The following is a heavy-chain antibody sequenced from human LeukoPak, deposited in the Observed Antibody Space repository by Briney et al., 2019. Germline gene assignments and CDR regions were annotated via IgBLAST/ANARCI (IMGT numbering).Heavy chain of an antibody. CDR2: INHSGST. Sequence: PSETLSLTCAVYGGSFSGYYWSWIRQPPGKGLEWIGEINHSGSTNYNPSLKSRVTISVDTSKNQFSLKLSSVTAADTAVYYCARQFYSSGWSVPIDYWGQGTLVTVSS. J-gene: IGHJ4*02. CDR3: ARQFYSSGWSVPIDY. CDR1: GGSFSGYY. D-gene: IGHD6-19*01. V-gene: IGHV4-34*01.